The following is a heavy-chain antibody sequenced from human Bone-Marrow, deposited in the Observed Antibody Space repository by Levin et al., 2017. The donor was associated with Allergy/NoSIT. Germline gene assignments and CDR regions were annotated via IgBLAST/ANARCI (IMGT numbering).Heavy chain of an antibody. J-gene: IGHJ4*02. D-gene: IGHD6-19*01. V-gene: IGHV3-21*01. Sequence: GGSLRLSCAASGFTFSSYSMNWVRQAPGKGLEWVSSISSSSSYIYYADSVKGRFTISRDNAKNSLYLQMNSLRAEDTAVYYCARGRTWQWLEIDYWGQGTLVTVSS. CDR1: GFTFSSYS. CDR3: ARGRTWQWLEIDY. CDR2: ISSSSSYI.